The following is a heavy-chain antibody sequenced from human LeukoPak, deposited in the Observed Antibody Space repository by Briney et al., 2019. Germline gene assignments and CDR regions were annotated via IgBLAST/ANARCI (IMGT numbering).Heavy chain of an antibody. Sequence: ASVKVSCKASGYTFTDYYIHWVRQAPGQGLEWMGWINPNSGGTNYAQRFQGRVTMTRDTSISTVYMELSRLTSDDTAVYSCARDGGNWYVGYWGQGTLVTVSS. CDR2: INPNSGGT. D-gene: IGHD1-1*01. CDR3: ARDGGNWYVGY. J-gene: IGHJ4*02. V-gene: IGHV1-2*02. CDR1: GYTFTDYY.